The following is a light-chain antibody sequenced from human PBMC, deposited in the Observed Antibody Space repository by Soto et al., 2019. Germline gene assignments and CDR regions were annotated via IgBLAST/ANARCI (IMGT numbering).Light chain of an antibody. CDR1: ESVSSS. CDR3: QQYNKWRT. CDR2: GAS. V-gene: IGKV3-15*01. J-gene: IGKJ1*01. Sequence: EIVMTQSPATLSVSPGERVTLSCRASESVSSSIAWYQQRTGQAPRLLIYGASTRATGIPARFSGSGSGTEFTLTISSLQSEDFAIYYCQQYNKWRTFDRGTKVEIK.